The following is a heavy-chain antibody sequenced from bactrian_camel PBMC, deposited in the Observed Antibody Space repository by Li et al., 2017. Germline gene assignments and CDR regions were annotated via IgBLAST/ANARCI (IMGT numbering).Heavy chain of an antibody. V-gene: IGHV3S55*01. CDR1: GYPYTSIC. CDR3: AAVQREGQFRCRYTTVAGTRFNN. J-gene: IGHJ4*01. D-gene: IGHD1*01. Sequence: HVQLVESGGGSVQTGGSVRLSCAASGYPYTSICMGWFRQAPGKEREGVAAIGSDGSTSYVDSAEGRFNISQDYASHILYLSMNSLKPEDTAMYYCAAVQREGQFRCRYTTVAGTRFNNRGQGTQVTVS. CDR2: IGSDGST.